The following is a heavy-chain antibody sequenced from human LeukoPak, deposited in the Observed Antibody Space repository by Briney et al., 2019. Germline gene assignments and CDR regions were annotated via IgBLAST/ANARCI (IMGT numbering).Heavy chain of an antibody. CDR3: AKDPRGRIGLFDY. D-gene: IGHD3-16*01. V-gene: IGHV3-23*01. J-gene: IGHJ4*02. CDR2: ISGSGGST. CDR1: GFTFSSYA. Sequence: GGSLRLSCAASGFTFSSYAMSWVRQAPGKGPEWVSAISGSGGSTYYADSVKGRFTISRGNSKNTLYLQMNSLRADDTAVYYCAKDPRGRIGLFDYWGQGTLVTVSS.